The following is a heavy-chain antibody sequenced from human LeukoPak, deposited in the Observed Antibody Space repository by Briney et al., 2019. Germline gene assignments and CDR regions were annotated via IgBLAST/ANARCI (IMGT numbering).Heavy chain of an antibody. V-gene: IGHV4-34*01. CDR1: GGSFSGYY. CDR3: ARRLKSSSDPYFDY. Sequence: SETLSLTCAVYGGSFSGYYWSWIRQPPGKGLEWIGEINHSGSTNYNPSLKSRVTISVDTSKNQFSLKLSSVTAADTAVYYCARRLKSSSDPYFDYWGQGTLVTVSS. J-gene: IGHJ4*02. CDR2: INHSGST. D-gene: IGHD6-6*01.